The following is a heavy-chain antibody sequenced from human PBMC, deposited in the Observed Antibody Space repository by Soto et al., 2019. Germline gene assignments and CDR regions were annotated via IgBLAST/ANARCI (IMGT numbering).Heavy chain of an antibody. D-gene: IGHD4-17*01. Sequence: HPGGSLRLSCAASGFTFSSYAMSLVRQAPGKGLEWVSAISGSGGSTYYADSVKGRFTISRDNSKNTLYLQMNSLRAEDTAVYYCAKLVYGGNSFARYYYYYGMEVWGQGTTVTVS. CDR2: ISGSGGST. J-gene: IGHJ6*02. CDR3: AKLVYGGNSFARYYYYYGMEV. V-gene: IGHV3-23*01. CDR1: GFTFSSYA.